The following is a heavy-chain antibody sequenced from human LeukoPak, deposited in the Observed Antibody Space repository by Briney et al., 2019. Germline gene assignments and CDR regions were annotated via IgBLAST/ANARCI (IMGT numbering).Heavy chain of an antibody. Sequence: PAGGSLRLSCAASGFTFSSYGMHWVRQAPGKGLEWVAVISYDGSNKYYADSVKGRFTISRDNSKNTLYLQMNSLRNEDTAVYYCAKERMVYASHSRFDYWGQGTLVTVSS. J-gene: IGHJ4*02. CDR1: GFTFSSYG. CDR3: AKERMVYASHSRFDY. CDR2: ISYDGSNK. D-gene: IGHD2-8*01. V-gene: IGHV3-30*18.